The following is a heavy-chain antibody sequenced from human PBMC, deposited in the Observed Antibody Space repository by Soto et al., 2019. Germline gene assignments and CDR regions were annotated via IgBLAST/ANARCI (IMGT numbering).Heavy chain of an antibody. CDR2: IYYSGST. CDR3: ASGGTYCSSTSCYFWFDP. J-gene: IGHJ5*02. Sequence: PSETLSLTCTVSGGSISSYYWSWIRQPPGKGLEWIGYIYYSGSTNYNPSLKSRVTISVDTSKNQFSLKLSSVTAADTAVYYCASGGTYCSSTSCYFWFDPWGQGTLVPSPQ. V-gene: IGHV4-59*01. CDR1: GGSISSYY. D-gene: IGHD2-2*01.